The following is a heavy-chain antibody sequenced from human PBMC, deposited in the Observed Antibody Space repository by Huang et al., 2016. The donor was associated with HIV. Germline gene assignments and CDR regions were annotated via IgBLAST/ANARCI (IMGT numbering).Heavy chain of an antibody. J-gene: IGHJ4*02. CDR3: ARGGTYSGWWQDY. CDR2: IKQDGREK. D-gene: IGHD6-19*01. Sequence: EVQLVESGGGLVQPGGSLRLSCVASGFTFSSYLMSWVRQAPGKGLEWGANIKQDGREKYYVDSVKGRFTISRDNAKNSLYLQMNSLRAEDTAVYYCARGGTYSGWWQDYWGQGTLVTVSS. CDR1: GFTFSSYL. V-gene: IGHV3-7*01.